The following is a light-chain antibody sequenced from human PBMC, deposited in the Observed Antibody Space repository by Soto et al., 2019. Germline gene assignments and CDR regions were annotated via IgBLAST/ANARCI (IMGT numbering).Light chain of an antibody. V-gene: IGLV3-21*04. CDR3: QVWDSSSDHLVV. Sequence: SYELTQPPSVSVAPGKTARITCGGNNIGSKSEHWYQQKPGQAPVLVIYYDSDRPSGIPERFSGSNSGNTATLTISRVEAGDEADYYCQVWDSSSDHLVVFGGGTKLTVL. CDR2: YDS. J-gene: IGLJ2*01. CDR1: NIGSKS.